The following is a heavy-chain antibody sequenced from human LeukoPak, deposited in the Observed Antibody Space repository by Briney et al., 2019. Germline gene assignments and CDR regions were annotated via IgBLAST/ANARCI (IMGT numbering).Heavy chain of an antibody. CDR3: AREIGVGGSYYFDY. D-gene: IGHD1-26*01. V-gene: IGHV3-66*01. CDR2: IYSGGST. CDR1: GFTVSSNY. J-gene: IGHJ4*02. Sequence: GGSLRLSCAASGFTVSSNYMSWVRQAPGKGLAWVSVIYSGGSTYYADSVKGRFTISRDNSKNTLYLQMNSLRAEDTAVYYCAREIGVGGSYYFDYWGQGTLVTVSS.